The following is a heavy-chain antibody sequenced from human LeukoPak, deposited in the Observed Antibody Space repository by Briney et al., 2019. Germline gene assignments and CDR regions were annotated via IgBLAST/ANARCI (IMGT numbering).Heavy chain of an antibody. D-gene: IGHD3-22*01. CDR2: INSDGSIT. Sequence: PGGSLRLSCAASGFIFSSYWMHWVRQGPGKGLVWVSRINSDGSITTYADSVRGRFTISRDNAKDTLYLQMNSLRAEDTAVYYCARPTSGSNNWFDPWGQGTLVTVSS. CDR3: ARPTSGSNNWFDP. V-gene: IGHV3-74*01. J-gene: IGHJ5*02. CDR1: GFIFSSYW.